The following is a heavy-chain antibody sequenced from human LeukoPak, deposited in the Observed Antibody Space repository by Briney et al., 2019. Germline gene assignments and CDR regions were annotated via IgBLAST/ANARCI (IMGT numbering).Heavy chain of an antibody. V-gene: IGHV1-69*01. J-gene: IGHJ4*02. CDR2: IIPIFGTA. CDR1: GGTFSSYA. D-gene: IGHD3-22*01. CDR3: TRWGSSGYPYYFDY. Sequence: SVKVSCKASGGTFSSYAISWVRQAPGQGLEWMGGIIPIFGTANYAQKFQGRVTITADESTSTAYMELSSLRSEDTAVYYYTRWGSSGYPYYFDYWGQGTLVTVSS.